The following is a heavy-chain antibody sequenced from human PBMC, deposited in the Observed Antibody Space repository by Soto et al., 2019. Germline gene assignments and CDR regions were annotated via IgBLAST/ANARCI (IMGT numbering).Heavy chain of an antibody. CDR1: GFILSDCA. Sequence: GGSLRLSCATSGFILSDCAMNWVRQAPGKGLEWVSYISSSSSVIDYADSVKGRFTVSRDNARNSLYLQMNSLRAEDTAVYYCARDLNWGSNWYYYMXVWGKGTTVXVSS. V-gene: IGHV3-48*01. J-gene: IGHJ6*03. CDR2: ISSSSSVI. D-gene: IGHD7-27*01. CDR3: ARDLNWGSNWYYYMXV.